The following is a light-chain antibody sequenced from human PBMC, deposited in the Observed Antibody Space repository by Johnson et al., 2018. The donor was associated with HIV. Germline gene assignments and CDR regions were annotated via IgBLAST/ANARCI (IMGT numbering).Light chain of an antibody. Sequence: QSVLTQPPSVSAAPGQKVTISCSGSSSNIGNNYVSWYQQLPGTAPKLLIYDNNKRPSGIPDRFSGSKSGTSATLAITGLHTGDEADYYCGTWDTSLSAGGVFGSGTKVTVL. CDR3: GTWDTSLSAGGV. CDR2: DNN. CDR1: SSNIGNNY. J-gene: IGLJ1*01. V-gene: IGLV1-51*01.